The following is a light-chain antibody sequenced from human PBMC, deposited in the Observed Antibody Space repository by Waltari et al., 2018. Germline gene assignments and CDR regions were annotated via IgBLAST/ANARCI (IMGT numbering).Light chain of an antibody. V-gene: IGLV3-25*03. CDR3: QSADSSGSVV. Sequence: SFELTQPPSLSVSPGQTARITCSGDALSKQYAHWHQQRPGLAPVLVIYKDSERPSGIPGRCAGSSSGTTVTLTIRGVQAEDEADYYCQSADSSGSVVFGGGTKLTVL. CDR1: ALSKQY. J-gene: IGLJ2*01. CDR2: KDS.